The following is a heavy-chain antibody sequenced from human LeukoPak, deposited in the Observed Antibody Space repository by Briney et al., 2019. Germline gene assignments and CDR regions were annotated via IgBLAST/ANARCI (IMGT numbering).Heavy chain of an antibody. Sequence: GGSLRLSCAASGFTFSSYAMSWVRQAPGKGLEWVSAISGSGGSTYYADSVKGRFTISRDNAKKSLYLQMNSLRDEDTAVYYCARGDGWFGELSNFDYWGQGTLVTVSS. V-gene: IGHV3-23*01. CDR2: ISGSGGST. D-gene: IGHD3-10*01. CDR1: GFTFSSYA. CDR3: ARGDGWFGELSNFDY. J-gene: IGHJ4*02.